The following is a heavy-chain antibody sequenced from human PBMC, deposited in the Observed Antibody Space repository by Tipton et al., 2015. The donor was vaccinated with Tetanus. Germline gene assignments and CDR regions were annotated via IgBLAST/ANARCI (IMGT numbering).Heavy chain of an antibody. CDR3: ARRRSAVLGGAYHWYFDL. V-gene: IGHV5-51*01. CDR1: GYNFSHHS. D-gene: IGHD2-21*01. Sequence: VQLVQSGAEVGKPGESLKISCQGSGYNFSHHSIGWVRQMAGKGLEWVGIIDPRDSEVTYGPSFQGQVVISADKSISTTYLQWGSLTASDTAIYYCARRRSAVLGGAYHWYFDLWGRGTIVAVSS. CDR2: IDPRDSEV. J-gene: IGHJ2*01.